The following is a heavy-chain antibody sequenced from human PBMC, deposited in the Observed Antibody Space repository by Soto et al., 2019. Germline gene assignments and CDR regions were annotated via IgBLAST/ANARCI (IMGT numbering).Heavy chain of an antibody. CDR1: GYTFTSYY. CDR3: ARMMIFGVATNGMDV. J-gene: IGHJ6*02. D-gene: IGHD3-3*01. V-gene: IGHV1-46*01. Sequence: ASVKVSCKTSGYTFTSYYIHWVRQAPGQGLEWMGMINPTGGSTRYAQKFQGRVTMTRDTPTSTVYMELSTLTFEDTAVYYCARMMIFGVATNGMDVWGQGTTVTVSS. CDR2: INPTGGST.